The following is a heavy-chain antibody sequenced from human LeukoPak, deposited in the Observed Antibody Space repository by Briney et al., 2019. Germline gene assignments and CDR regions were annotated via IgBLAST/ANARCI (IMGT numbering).Heavy chain of an antibody. V-gene: IGHV3-7*01. J-gene: IGHJ5*02. CDR3: AREVDMAVAPIGWFDP. CDR1: GFTFSSYW. CDR2: IKQDGSEK. D-gene: IGHD6-19*01. Sequence: GGSLRLSCAASGFTFSSYWMSWVRQAPGKGLEWVANIKQDGSEKYYVDSVKGRFTISRDNAKNSLYLQMNSLRAEDTAVYYCAREVDMAVAPIGWFDPWGQGTLVTVSS.